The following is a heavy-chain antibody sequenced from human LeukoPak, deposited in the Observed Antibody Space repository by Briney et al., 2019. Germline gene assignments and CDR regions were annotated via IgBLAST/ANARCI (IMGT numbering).Heavy chain of an antibody. CDR3: ARESAGGKVDS. CDR2: IDSDGTNT. CDR1: GFTLSSYW. J-gene: IGHJ4*02. V-gene: IGHV3-74*03. Sequence: PGGSLRLSCAASGFTLSSYWMNWVRQAPGKGLVWVSRIDSDGTNTKYAESVKDRFTISRDNAKNTLHLQMNSLRADDTAVYYCARESAGGKVDSWGQGTLVTVSS. D-gene: IGHD4-23*01.